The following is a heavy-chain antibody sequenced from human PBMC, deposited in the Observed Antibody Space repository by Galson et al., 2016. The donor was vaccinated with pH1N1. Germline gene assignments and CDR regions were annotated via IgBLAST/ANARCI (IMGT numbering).Heavy chain of an antibody. V-gene: IGHV3-48*03. D-gene: IGHD5-24*01. CDR3: VREIRDDYNYGNFDY. CDR2: IIGSGSIT. Sequence: PRLSCSASGFNFKTYEMHWVRQAPGKGLEWVSYIIGSGSITNYADSVRGRFTISRDNAKNSLFLQMDSLRAEDTAIYYCVREIRDDYNYGNFDYWGQGTLVTVSS. J-gene: IGHJ4*02. CDR1: GFNFKTYE.